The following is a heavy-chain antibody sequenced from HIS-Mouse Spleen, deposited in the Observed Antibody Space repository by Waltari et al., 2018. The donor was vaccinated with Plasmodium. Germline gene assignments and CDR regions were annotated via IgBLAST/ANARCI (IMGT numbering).Heavy chain of an antibody. Sequence: QVQLQESGPGLVKPSETLSLTCTVSVGSISSYYWSWIRQPPGKGLEWIGYIYYSGSTNYNPSLKSRVTISVDTSKNQFSLKLSSVTAADTAVYYCARGYDFWSGYSPYFDYWGQGTLVTVSS. D-gene: IGHD3-3*01. CDR2: IYYSGST. CDR1: VGSISSYY. J-gene: IGHJ4*02. CDR3: ARGYDFWSGYSPYFDY. V-gene: IGHV4-59*01.